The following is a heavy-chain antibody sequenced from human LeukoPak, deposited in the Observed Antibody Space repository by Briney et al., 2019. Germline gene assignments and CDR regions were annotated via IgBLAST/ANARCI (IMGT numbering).Heavy chain of an antibody. V-gene: IGHV1-18*01. J-gene: IGHJ5*02. CDR1: GYTFTSYG. Sequence: ASVKVSRKASGYTFTSYGISWVRQAPGQGLEWMGWISAYKGNSNYAQNFQGRLTMTTDTSTNTANMELRNLRSDDTAVYYCARAPERLGWFDPWGQGTLVIVSS. CDR2: ISAYKGNS. CDR3: ARAPERLGWFDP. D-gene: IGHD1-1*01.